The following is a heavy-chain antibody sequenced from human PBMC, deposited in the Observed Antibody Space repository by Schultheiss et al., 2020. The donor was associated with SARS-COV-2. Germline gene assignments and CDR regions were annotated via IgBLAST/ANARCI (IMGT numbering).Heavy chain of an antibody. J-gene: IGHJ4*02. D-gene: IGHD2-15*01. Sequence: GGSLRLSCTASGFTFGDYAMSWVRQAPGKGLEWVGFIRSKAYGGTTEYAASVKGRFTISRDDSKSIAYLQMNSLKTEDTAVYYCTRPSCSGGSCTTDRSDYWGQGTLVTVSS. CDR3: TRPSCSGGSCTTDRSDY. CDR1: GFTFGDYA. V-gene: IGHV3-49*04. CDR2: IRSKAYGGTT.